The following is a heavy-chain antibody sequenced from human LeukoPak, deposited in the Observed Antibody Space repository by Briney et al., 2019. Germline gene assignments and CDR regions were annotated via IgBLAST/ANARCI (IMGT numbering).Heavy chain of an antibody. CDR3: ARRVGPKAAAGAHFDY. Sequence: SETLSLTCTVSGGSISSSSYYWGWIRQPPGKGLEWIGSIYYSGSTYYNPSLKSRVTISVDTSKNQFSLKLSSVTAADTAVYYCARRVGPKAAAGAHFDYWGQGTLVTVSS. V-gene: IGHV4-39*01. D-gene: IGHD6-13*01. CDR2: IYYSGST. CDR1: GGSISSSSYY. J-gene: IGHJ4*02.